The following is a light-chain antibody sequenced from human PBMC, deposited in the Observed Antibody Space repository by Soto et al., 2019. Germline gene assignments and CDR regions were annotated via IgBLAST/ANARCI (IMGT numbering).Light chain of an antibody. V-gene: IGKV3-11*01. J-gene: IGKJ4*01. CDR1: QSVGSY. Sequence: EIVLTQFPATLYLSPGERATLSCRASQSVGSYIAWYQQKPGQAPRLLIFDASHRATGIPARFSGSGSGTDFILTISRVAPEDFAVYYCQQRADWPPLTFGGGTKLEIK. CDR3: QQRADWPPLT. CDR2: DAS.